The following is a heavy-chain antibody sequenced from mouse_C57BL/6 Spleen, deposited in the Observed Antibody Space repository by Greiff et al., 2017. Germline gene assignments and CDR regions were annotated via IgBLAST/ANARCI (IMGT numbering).Heavy chain of an antibody. Sequence: EVKLQESGPGLVKPSQSLSLTCSVTGYSITSGYYWNWIRQFPGNKLEWMGYISYDGSNNYNPSLKNRISMTRDTSKNQFFLKLNSVTTEDTATYYCAREDYGGYFDYWGQGTTLTVSS. CDR3: AREDYGGYFDY. CDR2: ISYDGSN. J-gene: IGHJ2*01. CDR1: GYSITSGYY. V-gene: IGHV3-6*01. D-gene: IGHD1-1*01.